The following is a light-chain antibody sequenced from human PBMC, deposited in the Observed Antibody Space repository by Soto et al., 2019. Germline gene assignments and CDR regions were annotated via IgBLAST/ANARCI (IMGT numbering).Light chain of an antibody. CDR1: QSVSSSY. Sequence: EMVLTQSPGTLSLSPGERATLSCRASQSVSSSYLAWYQQKPGQAPRLLIYGASSRATGIPDRFSGSGSGTDFTLTISSLQPEDFAVYYCQQYDNSVWTFGQGTKVDIK. CDR2: GAS. V-gene: IGKV3-20*01. CDR3: QQYDNSVWT. J-gene: IGKJ1*01.